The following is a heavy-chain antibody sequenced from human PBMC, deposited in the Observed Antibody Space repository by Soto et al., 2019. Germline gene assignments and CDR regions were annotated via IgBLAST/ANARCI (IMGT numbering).Heavy chain of an antibody. J-gene: IGHJ6*02. Sequence: QVQLVQSGAEVKKPGSSVKVSCKASGGTFSSYANSWVRQAPGQGLEWMGGIIPIFGTANYAQKFQGRVTITADKSTSTAYMELSSLRSEDTAVYYCAGSYCSSTSCPSDYYYYYGMDVWGQGTTVTVSS. CDR3: AGSYCSSTSCPSDYYYYYGMDV. CDR1: GGTFSSYA. D-gene: IGHD2-2*01. V-gene: IGHV1-69*06. CDR2: IIPIFGTA.